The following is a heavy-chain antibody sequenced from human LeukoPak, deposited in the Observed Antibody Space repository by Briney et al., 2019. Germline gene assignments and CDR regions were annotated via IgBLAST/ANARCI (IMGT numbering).Heavy chain of an antibody. J-gene: IGHJ4*02. CDR1: GGSISSSSYH. CDR2: IYYSGST. Sequence: TSETLSLTCTVSGGSISSSSYHWGWIRQPPGKGLEWIGSIYYSGSTYYNPSLKSRVTISVDTSKNQFSLKLSSVTAADTAVYYCARFLEYSSSPADYWGQGTLVTVSS. V-gene: IGHV4-39*01. D-gene: IGHD6-6*01. CDR3: ARFLEYSSSPADY.